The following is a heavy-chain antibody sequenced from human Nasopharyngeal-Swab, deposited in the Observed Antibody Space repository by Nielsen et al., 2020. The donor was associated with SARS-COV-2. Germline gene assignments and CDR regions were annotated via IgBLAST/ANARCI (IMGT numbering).Heavy chain of an antibody. CDR2: IRSKAYGGTT. V-gene: IGHV3-49*04. J-gene: IGHJ4*02. CDR1: GFTFGDYV. D-gene: IGHD3-22*01. CDR3: TRGYDTFDY. Sequence: GESLKISCTASGFTFGDYVMSWVRQAPGKGLEWVGFIRSKAYGGTTEYAASVKGRFTISRDDSKSIAYLQMNSLKTEDTAVYYCTRGYDTFDYWGQGTLVTVSS.